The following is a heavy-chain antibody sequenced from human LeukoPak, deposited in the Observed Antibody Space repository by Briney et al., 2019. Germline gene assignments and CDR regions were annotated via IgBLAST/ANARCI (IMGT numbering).Heavy chain of an antibody. J-gene: IGHJ5*01. D-gene: IGHD5-18*01. V-gene: IGHV3-48*03. CDR1: GLSYSSFQ. CDR2: TSYSGTIE. CDR3: ARDETTNRYSRFDS. Sequence: PGGSLRLFCAASGLSYSSFQMKWVRQAPGKGLEGISNTSYSGTIECSVTTVKDRFTSSRDNAKSTLYLQMNSLSGEDTALYYCARDETTNRYSRFDSGGQGTLVAVSA.